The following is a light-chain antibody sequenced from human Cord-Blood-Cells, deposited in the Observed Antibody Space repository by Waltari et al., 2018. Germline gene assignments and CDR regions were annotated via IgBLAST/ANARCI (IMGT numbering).Light chain of an antibody. Sequence: EIVLTQSPGTLSLSPGERATLSCRASQSVSSSYLAWYQQKPGQAPRLLIYGASSRATGIPDRFSGSGSGTDFTLTISRLEPEDFAVHYCQQYGGSPPNTFGQGTKLEIK. CDR2: GAS. V-gene: IGKV3-20*01. CDR3: QQYGGSPPNT. J-gene: IGKJ2*01. CDR1: QSVSSSY.